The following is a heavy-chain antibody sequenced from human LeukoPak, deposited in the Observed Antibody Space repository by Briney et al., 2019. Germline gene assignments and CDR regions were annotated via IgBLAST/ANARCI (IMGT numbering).Heavy chain of an antibody. Sequence: PGGSLRLSCAASGFTFSSYAMHWVRQAPGKGLEWVAVISYDGSNKYYADSVKGRFTISRDNSKNTLYLQMNSLRAEDTAVYCCARNYYDSSGYYLNSVWGLPDYWGQGTLVTVSS. CDR3: ARNYYDSSGYYLNSVWGLPDY. V-gene: IGHV3-30*04. J-gene: IGHJ4*02. CDR1: GFTFSSYA. D-gene: IGHD3-22*01. CDR2: ISYDGSNK.